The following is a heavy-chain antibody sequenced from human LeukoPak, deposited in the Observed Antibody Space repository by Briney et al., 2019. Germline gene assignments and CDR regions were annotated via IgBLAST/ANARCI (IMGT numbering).Heavy chain of an antibody. V-gene: IGHV3-53*01. CDR1: GFTVSSNY. Sequence: GGSLRLSCAASGFTVSSNYMSWVRQAPGKGLEWVSVIYSGGSTYYADSVKGRFTISRDNAKNSLYLQMNSLRAEDTAVYYCARGKEGYYDSSGYYADAFDIWGQGTMVTVSS. J-gene: IGHJ3*02. CDR2: IYSGGST. D-gene: IGHD3-22*01. CDR3: ARGKEGYYDSSGYYADAFDI.